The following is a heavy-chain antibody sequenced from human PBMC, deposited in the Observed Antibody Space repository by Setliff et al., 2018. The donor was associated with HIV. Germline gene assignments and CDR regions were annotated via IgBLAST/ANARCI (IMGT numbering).Heavy chain of an antibody. CDR1: GYSISSGCY. CDR2: MYHTGST. J-gene: IGHJ4*02. CDR3: ARASSDIPGVDSNYFDD. D-gene: IGHD2-2*01. Sequence: SETLSLTCAVSGYSISSGCYWGWIRQPPGKGLEWIGSMYHTGSTYYSPSLNSRFTISVDTSKNQFSLKLRSVTAADTAVYYCARASSDIPGVDSNYFDDWGQGTLVTVSS. V-gene: IGHV4-38-2*01.